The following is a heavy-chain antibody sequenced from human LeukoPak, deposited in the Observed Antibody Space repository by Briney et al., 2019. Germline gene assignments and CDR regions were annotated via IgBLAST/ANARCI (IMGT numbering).Heavy chain of an antibody. CDR2: IYHSGST. D-gene: IGHD5-12*01. V-gene: IGHV4-30-2*01. J-gene: IGHJ4*02. Sequence: PSETLSLTCAVSGGSISSGGYSWSWLRQPPGKGLEWIGYIYHSGSTYYNPSLKSRVTISVDRSKNQFSLKLSSVTAADTAVYYCARGRGYSGYTYFDYWGQGTLVTVSS. CDR1: GGSISSGGYS. CDR3: ARGRGYSGYTYFDY.